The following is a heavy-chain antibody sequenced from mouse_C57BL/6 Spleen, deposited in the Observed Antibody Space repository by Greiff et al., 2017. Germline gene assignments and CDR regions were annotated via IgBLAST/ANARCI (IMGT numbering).Heavy chain of an antibody. V-gene: IGHV5-4*01. CDR2: ISDGGSYT. J-gene: IGHJ2*01. D-gene: IGHD2-10*01. Sequence: EVQLVESGGGLVKPGGSLKLSCAASGFTFSSYAMSWVRQTPEKRLEWVATISDGGSYTYYPDNVKGRFTISRDNAKNNLYLQMSHLKSEDTAMYYCARGGDLLIFDYWGQGTTLTVSS. CDR1: GFTFSSYA. CDR3: ARGGDLLIFDY.